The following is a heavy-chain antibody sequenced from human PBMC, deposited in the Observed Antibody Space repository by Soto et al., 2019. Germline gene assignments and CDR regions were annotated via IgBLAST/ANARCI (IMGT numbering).Heavy chain of an antibody. Sequence: QVQLVESGGGLVKPGGSLRLSCAASGFTFSDYYMSWIRQAPGKGLEWVSYISSSGSTIYYADSVKGRFTISRDNAKNSLDLQMNSLRAEDTAVYYCARLRNRLYYDFWSGYENDAFDIWGQGTMVTVSS. D-gene: IGHD3-3*01. J-gene: IGHJ3*02. CDR2: ISSSGSTI. CDR1: GFTFSDYY. CDR3: ARLRNRLYYDFWSGYENDAFDI. V-gene: IGHV3-11*01.